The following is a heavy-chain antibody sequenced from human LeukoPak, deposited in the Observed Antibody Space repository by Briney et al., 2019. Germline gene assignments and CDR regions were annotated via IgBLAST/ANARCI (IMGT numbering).Heavy chain of an antibody. CDR1: GGSISSYY. D-gene: IGHD1-1*01. CDR2: IYYSGST. V-gene: IGHV4-59*08. J-gene: IGHJ3*02. Sequence: SETLSLTCTVSGGSISSYYWSWIRQPPGKGLEWIGYIYYSGSTNYNPSLKSRVTLSVDTSKNQFSLKLSSVTAADTAVYYCARLEADAFDIWGQGTMVTVSS. CDR3: ARLEADAFDI.